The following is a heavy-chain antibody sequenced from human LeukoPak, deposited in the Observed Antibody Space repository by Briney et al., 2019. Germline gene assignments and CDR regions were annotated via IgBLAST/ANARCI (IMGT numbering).Heavy chain of an antibody. J-gene: IGHJ4*02. V-gene: IGHV4-34*01. Sequence: SETLSLTCAVYGGSFSGYYWSWIRQPPGKGLEWIGEINHSGSTNYNPSLKSRVTISVDTSKNQFSLKLSSVTAADTAVYYCARSNDSNSNSFDYWGQGTLVTVSS. CDR3: ARSNDSNSNSFDY. D-gene: IGHD1-1*01. CDR1: GGSFSGYY. CDR2: INHSGST.